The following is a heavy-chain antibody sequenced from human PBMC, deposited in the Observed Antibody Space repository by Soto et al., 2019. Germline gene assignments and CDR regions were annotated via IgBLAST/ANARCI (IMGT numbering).Heavy chain of an antibody. Sequence: PGESPNTSSKGPGNSFTSYWIGCVSQLPGKGLSWMGIIYPGDSETRYSPSFQGQVTISADKSISTAYLQWSSLKASDPAMYYSASLLYYYDSSGYLPGAFDIWGQGTMVTVSS. CDR2: IYPGDSET. CDR3: ASLLYYYDSSGYLPGAFDI. J-gene: IGHJ3*02. V-gene: IGHV5-51*01. D-gene: IGHD3-22*01. CDR1: GNSFTSYW.